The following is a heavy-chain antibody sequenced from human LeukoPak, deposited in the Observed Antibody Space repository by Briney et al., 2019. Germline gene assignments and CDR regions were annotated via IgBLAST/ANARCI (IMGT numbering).Heavy chain of an antibody. J-gene: IGHJ4*02. Sequence: SQTLSLTCAISGDSASSNSAAWNWIRQSPSRGLEWLGRTYYRSKWYNDYAVSVKSRITINPDTSKNQFSLQLNSVTPEDTAVYYCAREGDTYYDFWSGYYYFDYWGQGTLVTVSS. V-gene: IGHV6-1*01. D-gene: IGHD3-3*01. CDR1: GDSASSNSAA. CDR2: TYYRSKWYN. CDR3: AREGDTYYDFWSGYYYFDY.